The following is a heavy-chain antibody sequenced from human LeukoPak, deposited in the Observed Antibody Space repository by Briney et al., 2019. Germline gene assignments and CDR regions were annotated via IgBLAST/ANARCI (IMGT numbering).Heavy chain of an antibody. D-gene: IGHD5-24*01. CDR3: ARIRDGYNDAYDI. Sequence: ASVKVSCKASGYTFTKYYIHWVRQAPGQGLEWMGLINPGGDNTNYAQNFQGRVTITRDTSTSTVYMELSSLRSEDTAIYYCARIRDGYNDAYDIWGKGTVVTVPS. J-gene: IGHJ3*02. CDR2: INPGGDNT. V-gene: IGHV1-46*01. CDR1: GYTFTKYY.